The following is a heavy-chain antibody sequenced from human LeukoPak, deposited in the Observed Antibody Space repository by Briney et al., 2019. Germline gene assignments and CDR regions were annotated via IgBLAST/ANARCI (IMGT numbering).Heavy chain of an antibody. Sequence: GGSLRLSCAASGFTFSGYYMSWIRQAPGKGLEWVSYISSSSGYTNYADSVKGRFTISRDNANNLLYLQMNSLRAEDTAVYYCARAQGLAADSWGQGTLVTVSS. CDR1: GFTFSGYY. J-gene: IGHJ4*02. V-gene: IGHV3-11*06. D-gene: IGHD3-16*01. CDR3: ARAQGLAADS. CDR2: ISSSSGYT.